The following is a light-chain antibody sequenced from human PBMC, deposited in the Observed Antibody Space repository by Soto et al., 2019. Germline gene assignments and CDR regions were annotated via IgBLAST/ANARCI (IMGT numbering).Light chain of an antibody. V-gene: IGKV1-9*01. Sequence: EIKVNISASSLSTYVGDRVTITCRASQGISTFLNWYQQKPGKAPKLLIHAASTLQSGVPSRFSGSGSGTDFTLTISILQPEDFAPYCCQQFDIFLRTFGPVSIVDVK. CDR2: AAS. CDR3: QQFDIFLRT. J-gene: IGKJ3*01. CDR1: QGISTF.